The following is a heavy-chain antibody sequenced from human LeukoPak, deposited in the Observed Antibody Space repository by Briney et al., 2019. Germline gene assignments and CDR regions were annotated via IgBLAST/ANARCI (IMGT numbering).Heavy chain of an antibody. V-gene: IGHV3-30*04. J-gene: IGHJ3*02. D-gene: IGHD3-10*01. Sequence: PGGSLRLSCVASGVAFSIYEMHWGRGDPGEGQGCVADISDEGRNKYYADSVRGRFTISRDNSKDTLYLQMNSLRVEDTAVYYCSTIANYYNSAELDAFDIWGQGTMVTVSS. CDR3: STIANYYNSAELDAFDI. CDR1: GVAFSIYE. CDR2: ISDEGRNK.